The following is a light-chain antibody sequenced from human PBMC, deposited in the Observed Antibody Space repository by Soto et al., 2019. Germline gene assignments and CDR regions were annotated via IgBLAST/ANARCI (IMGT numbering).Light chain of an antibody. CDR3: QQTDITPQT. V-gene: IGKV1-39*01. CDR2: AAS. Sequence: SPAALSAYVRDRVTITCLASQSGNSYLKWYQEKPGKAPKLLIYAASSLQSGVPARFSGSGSGTDFTLTISSLQPEDFAAYYCQQTDITPQTFGQGTKVDVK. J-gene: IGKJ1*01. CDR1: QSGNSY.